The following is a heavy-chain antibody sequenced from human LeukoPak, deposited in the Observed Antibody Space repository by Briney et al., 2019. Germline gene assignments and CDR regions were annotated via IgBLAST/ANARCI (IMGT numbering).Heavy chain of an antibody. Sequence: PGGSLRLSCAASGFTFSSYWMSWVHQAPGKGLEWVANIKQDGSEKCYVDSVKGRFTISRDNAKNSLYLQMNSLRAEDTAVYYCARDLPSPLGYGDYGYYFDYWGQGTLVTVSS. CDR2: IKQDGSEK. V-gene: IGHV3-7*01. CDR1: GFTFSSYW. CDR3: ARDLPSPLGYGDYGYYFDY. J-gene: IGHJ4*02. D-gene: IGHD4-17*01.